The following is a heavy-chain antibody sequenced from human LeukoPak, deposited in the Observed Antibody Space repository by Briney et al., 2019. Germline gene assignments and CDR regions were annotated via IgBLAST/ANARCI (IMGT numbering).Heavy chain of an antibody. V-gene: IGHV3-64*01. CDR3: AVGAGRSY. D-gene: IGHD1-26*01. CDR2: ISSNGGST. J-gene: IGHJ4*02. CDR1: GFTFSSYA. Sequence: GGSLRLSCAASGFTFSSYAMHWVRQAPGKGLEYVSAISSNGGSTYYANSVKGRFTISRDNSKSTLCLQMGSLRAEDMAVYYCAVGAGRSYWGQGTLVTVSS.